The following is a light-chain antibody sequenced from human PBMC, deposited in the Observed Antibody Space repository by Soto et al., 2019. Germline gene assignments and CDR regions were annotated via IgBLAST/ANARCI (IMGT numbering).Light chain of an antibody. Sequence: QSALTQPPSASGSPGQSVTISCTGTSSDIGGYNYVSWYQQHPGKAPKLMIYEVSKRPSGVPDRFSGSKSGNTASLTVSGLEAEDEAYYYYSYSAGSNNYVFGSGTKLTVL. CDR1: SSDIGGYNY. V-gene: IGLV2-8*01. J-gene: IGLJ1*01. CDR2: EVS. CDR3: SYSAGSNNYV.